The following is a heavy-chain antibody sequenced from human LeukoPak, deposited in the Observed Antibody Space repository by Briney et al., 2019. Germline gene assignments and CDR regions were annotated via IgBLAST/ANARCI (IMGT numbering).Heavy chain of an antibody. V-gene: IGHV4-39*01. CDR3: ARGRITMVRGVRRYYGMDV. Sequence: PSETLSLTCTVSGDSISKSSYYWVWIRQPPGKGLEWIGSIHYSGSTYYNPSLKSRVAKSIDTSKNQFSLKLSSVTAADTAVYYCARGRITMVRGVRRYYGMDVWGKGTTVTVSS. D-gene: IGHD3-10*01. CDR1: GDSISKSSYY. J-gene: IGHJ6*04. CDR2: IHYSGST.